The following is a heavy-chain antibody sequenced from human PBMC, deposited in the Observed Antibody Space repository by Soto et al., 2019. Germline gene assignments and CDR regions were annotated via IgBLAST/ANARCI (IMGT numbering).Heavy chain of an antibody. CDR1: GFTFSSYA. CDR3: AKDSSGWYTHFNY. CDR2: ISGSGGST. J-gene: IGHJ4*02. Sequence: GGSLRLSCAAYGFTFSSYAMSWVRQAPGKGLEWVSAISGSGGSTYFADSVKGRFTISRDNSKNTLYLQMNSLRAEDTAVYYCAKDSSGWYTHFNYWGQGTLVTVSS. D-gene: IGHD6-19*01. V-gene: IGHV3-23*01.